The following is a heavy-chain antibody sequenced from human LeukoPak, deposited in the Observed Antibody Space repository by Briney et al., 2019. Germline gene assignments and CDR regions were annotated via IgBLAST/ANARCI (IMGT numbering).Heavy chain of an antibody. Sequence: GGSLRLSCAASGFTFSSYSMNWVRQAPGKGLEWVSSISSSSSYIYYADSVKGRFTISRDNAKNSLYLQMNSLRAEDTAVYYCARDIAARPYAFDIWGQGTMVTVSS. V-gene: IGHV3-21*01. J-gene: IGHJ3*02. CDR1: GFTFSSYS. CDR2: ISSSSSYI. CDR3: ARDIAARPYAFDI. D-gene: IGHD6-6*01.